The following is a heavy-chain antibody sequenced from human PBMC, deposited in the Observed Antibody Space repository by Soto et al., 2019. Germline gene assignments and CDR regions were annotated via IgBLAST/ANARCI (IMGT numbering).Heavy chain of an antibody. CDR2: MYVTGTT. CDR1: GVSISPYY. D-gene: IGHD5-12*01. J-gene: IGHJ3*02. Sequence: PSETLSLTCDDSGVSISPYYWSWVRQPAGRGLEWIGRMYVTGTTNYNPSLKSRVSMSLDASQNQFSLRLRSVTAADTAVYFCARDGGYTGYEQGNPFDIWGQGTVVTVSS. CDR3: ARDGGYTGYEQGNPFDI. V-gene: IGHV4-4*07.